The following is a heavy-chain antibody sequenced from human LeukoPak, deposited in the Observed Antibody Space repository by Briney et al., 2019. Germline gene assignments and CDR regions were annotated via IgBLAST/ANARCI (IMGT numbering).Heavy chain of an antibody. CDR1: GFTFRSYW. CDR2: IETDGSST. J-gene: IGHJ4*02. CDR3: ARDTSCWNGFFDS. D-gene: IGHD2-2*01. V-gene: IGHV3-74*01. Sequence: PGGSLRLSCEASGFTFRSYWMHWVRQAPGKGLMWVSRIETDGSSTNYADSVKGRFTISRDNARNTVYLQMNSLRADDTAVYYCARDTSCWNGFFDSWGQGTLVT.